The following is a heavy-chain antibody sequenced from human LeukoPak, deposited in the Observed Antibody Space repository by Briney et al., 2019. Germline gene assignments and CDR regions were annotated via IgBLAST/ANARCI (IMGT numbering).Heavy chain of an antibody. CDR2: IYYRGST. J-gene: IGHJ4*02. Sequence: PSQTLSLTCTVSGASISSGDSYWSWIRQPPGKGLEWIAYIYYRGSTYNNPSIRTRITISVATTKNQFSLRLSSVTAADTAVYYCARGPHVSDGIAAVRIDYWGQGALVTVSP. CDR1: GASISSGDSY. D-gene: IGHD6-13*01. CDR3: ARGPHVSDGIAAVRIDY. V-gene: IGHV4-30-4*01.